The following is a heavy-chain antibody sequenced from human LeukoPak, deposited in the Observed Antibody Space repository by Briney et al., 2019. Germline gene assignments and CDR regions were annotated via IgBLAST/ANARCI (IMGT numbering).Heavy chain of an antibody. CDR1: GFTFSGSS. J-gene: IGHJ4*02. D-gene: IGHD6-13*01. V-gene: IGHV3-21*01. Sequence: GALRLSCAASGFTFSGSSMNWVRQAPGKGLEWVSSISSSSSYIYYADSVKGRFTISRDNAKNSLYLQMNSLRAEDTAVYYCARDRLRLRAAGTLFGYWGQGTLVTVSS. CDR3: ARDRLRLRAAGTLFGY. CDR2: ISSSSSYI.